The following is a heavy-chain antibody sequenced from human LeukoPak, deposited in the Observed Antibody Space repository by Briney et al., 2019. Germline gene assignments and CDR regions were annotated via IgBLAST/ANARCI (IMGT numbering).Heavy chain of an antibody. CDR2: IYYSGST. Sequence: PSETLSLTCAVYGGSFSGYYWSWIRQHPGKGLEWIGYIYYSGSTNYNPSLKSRVTISVDTSKIQFSLKLSSVTAADTAVYYCASTMVRGVLIYFDYWGQGTLVTVSS. CDR1: GGSFSGYY. CDR3: ASTMVRGVLIYFDY. D-gene: IGHD3-10*01. J-gene: IGHJ4*02. V-gene: IGHV4-34*09.